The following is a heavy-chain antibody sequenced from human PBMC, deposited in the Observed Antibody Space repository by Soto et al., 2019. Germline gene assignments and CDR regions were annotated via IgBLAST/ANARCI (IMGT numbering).Heavy chain of an antibody. CDR2: VHHSWGS. V-gene: IGHV4-59*08. CDR1: GGSISSYY. Sequence: QVQLQESGPGLVKPSETLSLSCTVSGGSISSYYWSWFRQSPGKRMEWIGYVHHSWGSSYNPSLQTRVAISLDTSKSQFSLKVTSVTATDPAVYYCARQGFGPLHGLVDGGGQGTTVTVSS. CDR3: ARQGFGPLHGLVDG. J-gene: IGHJ6*02. D-gene: IGHD3-10*01.